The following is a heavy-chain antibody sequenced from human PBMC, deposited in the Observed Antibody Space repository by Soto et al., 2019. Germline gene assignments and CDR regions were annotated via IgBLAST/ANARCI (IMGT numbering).Heavy chain of an antibody. V-gene: IGHV1-18*01. D-gene: IGHD3-10*01. CDR3: ARDRIGITMVRGVIISDY. CDR2: VSAYNGNT. CDR1: GYTFTSYG. Sequence: ASVKVSCKASGYTFTSYGISWVRQAPGQGLEWMGWVSAYNGNTNYAQKLQGRVTMTTDTSTSTAYMELRSLRSDDTAVYYCARDRIGITMVRGVIISDYWGQGTLVTVSS. J-gene: IGHJ4*02.